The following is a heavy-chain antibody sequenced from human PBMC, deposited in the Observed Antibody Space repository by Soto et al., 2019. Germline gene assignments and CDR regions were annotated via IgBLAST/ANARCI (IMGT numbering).Heavy chain of an antibody. V-gene: IGHV4-59*01. J-gene: IGHJ6*03. CDR1: GGSISSYY. D-gene: IGHD2-15*01. CDR3: ARTSLDYYYYYMDV. Sequence: SETLSLTCTVSGGSISSYYWSWIRQPPGKGLEWIGYIYYSGSTNYNPSLKSRVTISVDTSKNQFSLKLSSVTAADTAVYYCARTSLDYYYYYMDVWGKGTTVTVSS. CDR2: IYYSGST.